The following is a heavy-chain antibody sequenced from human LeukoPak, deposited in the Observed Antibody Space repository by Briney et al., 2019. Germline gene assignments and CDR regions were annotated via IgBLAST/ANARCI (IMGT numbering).Heavy chain of an antibody. CDR1: GFTFSDYY. V-gene: IGHV3-11*01. D-gene: IGHD3-10*01. CDR2: VSSSGNTI. J-gene: IGHJ4*02. CDR3: ARDLYGSGSYSHFDC. Sequence: GGSLRLSCAASGFTFSDYYMSWIRQAPGKGLEWISYVSSSGNTISYADSVKGRFTISRDNAKNSLYLQMNSLRAEDTAIYYCARDLYGSGSYSHFDCWGQGTLVTVSS.